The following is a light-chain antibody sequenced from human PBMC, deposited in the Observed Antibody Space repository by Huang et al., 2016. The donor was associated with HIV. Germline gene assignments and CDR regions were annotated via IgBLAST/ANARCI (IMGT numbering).Light chain of an antibody. J-gene: IGKJ1*01. Sequence: DIQMTQSPSSLSASVGDRVTITCRASQSINSYLNWYQQKPGKVPKLLIYSASALQSGVPSRFSGSGSGTDFTLTISSLQPEDFATYYCQQSYNTPRTFGPGIKVEIK. CDR1: QSINSY. CDR3: QQSYNTPRT. CDR2: SAS. V-gene: IGKV1-39*01.